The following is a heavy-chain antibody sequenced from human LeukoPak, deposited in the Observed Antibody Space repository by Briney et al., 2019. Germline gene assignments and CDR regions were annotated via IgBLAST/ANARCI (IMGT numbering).Heavy chain of an antibody. CDR2: INGDGSIT. Sequence: GGSLRLSCAASGFIFSNNWMYSIRQAPGKGLVWVSRINGDGSITTYADSVRGRFTISRDNAKNTLYLQMNSLRVEDTAVYYCARIDAPIDDWGQGTLVTVSS. CDR3: ARIDAPIDD. V-gene: IGHV3-74*01. J-gene: IGHJ4*02. CDR1: GFIFSNNW. D-gene: IGHD3-9*01.